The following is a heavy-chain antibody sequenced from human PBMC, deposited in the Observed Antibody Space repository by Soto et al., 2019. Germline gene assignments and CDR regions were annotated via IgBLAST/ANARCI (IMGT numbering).Heavy chain of an antibody. CDR1: GITFSSYS. D-gene: IGHD6-6*01. CDR2: IRSTGTYI. Sequence: EVQLVESGGGLVKPGGSLRLSCAASGITFSSYSMNWVRQAPGKGLEWVSSIRSTGTYIDYANSVKGRFTISRDNAKNSLFLQMDSLRAEDAALYYCARETNPYSSSSHAFDIWGQGTMVTVSS. J-gene: IGHJ3*02. V-gene: IGHV3-21*01. CDR3: ARETNPYSSSSHAFDI.